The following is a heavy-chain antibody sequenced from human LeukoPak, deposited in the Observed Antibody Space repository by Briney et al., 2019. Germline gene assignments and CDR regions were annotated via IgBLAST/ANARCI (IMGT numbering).Heavy chain of an antibody. Sequence: GGSLRLSCAASGFIFSNYTMSWVRQAPGKGLEWVSYIGSSSSAIYYADSVKGRFTISRDNAKNSLYLQMNSLRDEDTAVYYCARTGSFDYWGQGTLVTVSS. J-gene: IGHJ4*02. CDR1: GFIFSNYT. V-gene: IGHV3-48*02. CDR2: IGSSSSAI. D-gene: IGHD3-10*01. CDR3: ARTGSFDY.